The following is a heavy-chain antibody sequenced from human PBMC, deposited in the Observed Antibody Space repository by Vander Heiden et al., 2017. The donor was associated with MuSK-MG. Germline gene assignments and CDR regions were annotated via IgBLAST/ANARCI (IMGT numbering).Heavy chain of an antibody. Sequence: QVQLQQWGAGLLMPSETLSLTCAGYGGSFRGYSRSWIRQPPGKGLEWIGEINHSGSTNYNPSLKSRVTISVDTSKNQFSLKLSSVTAADTAVYYCARGVDIVVVVAALYYFDYWGQGTLVTVSS. CDR3: ARGVDIVVVVAALYYFDY. D-gene: IGHD2-15*01. V-gene: IGHV4-34*01. CDR2: INHSGST. J-gene: IGHJ4*02. CDR1: GGSFRGYS.